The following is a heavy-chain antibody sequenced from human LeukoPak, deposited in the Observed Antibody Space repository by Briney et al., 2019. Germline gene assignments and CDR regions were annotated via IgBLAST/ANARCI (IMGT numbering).Heavy chain of an antibody. CDR2: ITAYNGNA. D-gene: IGHD1-1*01. Sequence: ASVTDSCTASGYTFTSYGISWVRQAPGQGLEWMAWITAYNGNANYAQKFQGRVTMTTDTSTSTAYMELRSLRSDDTAVYYCARAPERLGWFDPWGQGTLVTVSS. CDR3: ARAPERLGWFDP. V-gene: IGHV1-18*01. J-gene: IGHJ5*02. CDR1: GYTFTSYG.